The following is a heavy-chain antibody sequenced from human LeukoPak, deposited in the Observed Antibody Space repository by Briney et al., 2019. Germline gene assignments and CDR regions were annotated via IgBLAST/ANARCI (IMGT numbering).Heavy chain of an antibody. D-gene: IGHD1-7*01. CDR3: ARETDITVTTFDY. CDR1: GYTFTGYY. CDR2: INPNSGGT. Sequence: ASVKVSCKASGYTFTGYYMHWVRQAPGQGLEWMGWINPNSGGTNYAQKFQGRVTMTRDTSISTAYMELSRQRSDDTAVYYCARETDITVTTFDYWGQGTLVTASS. V-gene: IGHV1-2*02. J-gene: IGHJ4*02.